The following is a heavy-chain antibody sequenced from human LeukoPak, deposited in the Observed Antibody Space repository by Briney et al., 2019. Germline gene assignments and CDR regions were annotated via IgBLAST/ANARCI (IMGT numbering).Heavy chain of an antibody. CDR3: ARVPRIAARRGRWFDP. CDR2: IYHSGRT. CDR1: GGSISSSSYY. V-gene: IGHV4-39*07. Sequence: SETLSLTCTVSGGSISSSSYYWGWIRQPPGKGLEWIGSIYHSGRTFYNPSLKSRVTISVDTSKNQFSLKLTSVTAADTAVYYCARVPRIAARRGRWFDPWGQGTLVTVSS. D-gene: IGHD6-6*01. J-gene: IGHJ5*02.